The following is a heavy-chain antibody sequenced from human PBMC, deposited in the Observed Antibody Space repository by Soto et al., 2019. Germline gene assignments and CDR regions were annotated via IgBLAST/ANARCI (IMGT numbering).Heavy chain of an antibody. CDR1: GYSFTSYW. D-gene: IGHD2-2*01. CDR3: ARHPIVVVPAATQHYYYYGMDV. Sequence: PGESLKISCKGSGYSFTSYWISWVSQMPGKGLEWMGRIDPSDSYTNYSPSFQGHVTISADKSISTAYLQWSSLKASDTAMYYCARHPIVVVPAATQHYYYYGMDVWGQGTTVTVSS. CDR2: IDPSDSYT. V-gene: IGHV5-10-1*01. J-gene: IGHJ6*02.